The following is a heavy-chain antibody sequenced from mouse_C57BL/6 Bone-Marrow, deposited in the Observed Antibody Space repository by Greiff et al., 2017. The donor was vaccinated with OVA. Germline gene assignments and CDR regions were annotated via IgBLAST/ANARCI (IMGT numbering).Heavy chain of an antibody. J-gene: IGHJ4*01. Sequence: EVQLVESGPGLVKPSQSLSLTCSVTGYSITSGYYWNWIRQFPGNKLEWMGYISYDGSNNYNPSLKNRISITRDTSKNQFFLKLNSVTTEDTATYYCARDDYDVGYYAMDYWGQGTSVTVSS. V-gene: IGHV3-6*01. CDR3: ARDDYDVGYYAMDY. CDR2: ISYDGSN. CDR1: GYSITSGYY. D-gene: IGHD2-4*01.